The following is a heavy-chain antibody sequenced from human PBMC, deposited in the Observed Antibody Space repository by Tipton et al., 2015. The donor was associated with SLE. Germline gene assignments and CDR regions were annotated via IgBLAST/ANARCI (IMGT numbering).Heavy chain of an antibody. J-gene: IGHJ4*02. V-gene: IGHV4-61*02. CDR1: GGSISSGSYY. Sequence: TLSLTCTVSGGSISSGSYYWSWIRQPAGKGLEWIGRFYTSGSTNYNPSLKSRVTISVDTSKNQFSLKLSSVTAADTAVYYCARERLYSSSWFSDWGQGTLVTVSS. CDR2: FYTSGST. D-gene: IGHD6-13*01. CDR3: ARERLYSSSWFSD.